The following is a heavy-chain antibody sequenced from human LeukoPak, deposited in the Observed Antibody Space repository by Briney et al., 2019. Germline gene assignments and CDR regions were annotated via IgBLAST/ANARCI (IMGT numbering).Heavy chain of an antibody. CDR1: GFTFSSYA. V-gene: IGHV3-23*01. CDR3: ASGGIYYGAAFDF. D-gene: IGHD1-26*01. Sequence: GGSLRLSCAASGFTFSSYAMSWVRQAPGKGLEWVSAISGSGGSTYYADSVKGRFTISRDNAKNSLYLQMNSLRAEDTALYYCASGGIYYGAAFDFWGQGTLVTVSS. CDR2: ISGSGGST. J-gene: IGHJ4*02.